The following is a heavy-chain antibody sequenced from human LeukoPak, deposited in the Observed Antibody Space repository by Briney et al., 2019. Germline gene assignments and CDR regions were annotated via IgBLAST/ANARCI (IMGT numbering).Heavy chain of an antibody. Sequence: GGSLRLSCAASGFTFSNAWMSWVRQAPGKGLEWVGRIKSKTDGGTTDYAAPVKGRFTISGDDSKNTLYLQMNSLKTEDTAVYYCTTTAVADLGFDYWGQGTLVTVSS. CDR2: IKSKTDGGTT. CDR1: GFTFSNAW. J-gene: IGHJ4*02. V-gene: IGHV3-15*01. CDR3: TTTAVADLGFDY. D-gene: IGHD6-19*01.